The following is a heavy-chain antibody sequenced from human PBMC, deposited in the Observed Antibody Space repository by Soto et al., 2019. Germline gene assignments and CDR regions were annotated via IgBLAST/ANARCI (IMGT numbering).Heavy chain of an antibody. Sequence: EVQLVESGGGLLQPGGSLRLSCEASGFTFKNYDMHWSRQGTGKGLEWVPGISAAGDPDYADSVEGRFTISRENAQNSFFLQMNSLRVGDTAVYYCARTDRDFYGLDVWGQGTTVIVSS. CDR1: GFTFKNYD. CDR2: ISAAGDP. V-gene: IGHV3-13*05. J-gene: IGHJ6*02. CDR3: ARTDRDFYGLDV.